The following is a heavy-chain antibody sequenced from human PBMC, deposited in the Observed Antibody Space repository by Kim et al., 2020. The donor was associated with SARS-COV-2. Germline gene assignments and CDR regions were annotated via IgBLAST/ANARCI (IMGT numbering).Heavy chain of an antibody. V-gene: IGHV4-34*01. Sequence: SETLSLTCAVYGGSFSGYYWSWIRQPPGKGLEWIGEINHSGSTNYNPSLKSRVTISVDTSKNQFSLKLSSVTAADTAVYYCARGGQFDYWGQGTLVTVSS. J-gene: IGHJ4*02. CDR3: ARGGQFDY. CDR2: INHSGST. CDR1: GGSFSGYY.